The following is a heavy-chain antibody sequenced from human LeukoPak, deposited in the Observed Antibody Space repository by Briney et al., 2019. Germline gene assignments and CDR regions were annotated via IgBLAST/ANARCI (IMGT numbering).Heavy chain of an antibody. J-gene: IGHJ4*02. CDR2: IRSKIDGGTT. CDR3: TTDGDYGDGLRGDY. Sequence: GGSLRLSCAASGVTLSNAWMSWVRQAPGKGLEWVGRIRSKIDGGTTDYAAPVKGRFTISRHDSKNTLYLQMNSLKTEDSAVYYCTTDGDYGDGLRGDYWGQGTLVTVSS. D-gene: IGHD4-17*01. CDR1: GVTLSNAW. V-gene: IGHV3-15*01.